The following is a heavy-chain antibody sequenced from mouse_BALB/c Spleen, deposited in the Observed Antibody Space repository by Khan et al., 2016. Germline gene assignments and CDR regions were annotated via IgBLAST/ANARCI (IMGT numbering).Heavy chain of an antibody. CDR1: GFSLTSYD. D-gene: IGHD2-13*01. V-gene: IGHV2-9-2*01. Sequence: QVQLKESGPGLVAPSQSLSITCTVSGFSLTSYDISWIRQPPGKGLEWLGVIWTGGGTNYNSAFMSRLSISKDNSKSQVFLKMNSLQTDDTAIYYCGREGGDYGGAMDYWGQGTSDTVSS. CDR3: GREGGDYGGAMDY. CDR2: IWTGGGT. J-gene: IGHJ4*01.